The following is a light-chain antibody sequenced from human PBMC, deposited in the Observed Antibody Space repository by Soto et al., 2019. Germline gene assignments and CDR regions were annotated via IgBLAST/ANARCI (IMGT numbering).Light chain of an antibody. Sequence: ISKTQSSAPLSMSPGERTTLSFRASQSVSSNLAWYQQKPGQAPRLLFYGASTRATGIPARFSGSGSGTEFTLTISSLQPEDFAVYYSPPYNERLLTFGGRTKVDIK. CDR1: QSVSSN. J-gene: IGKJ4*01. CDR3: PPYNERLLT. V-gene: IGKV3-15*01. CDR2: GAS.